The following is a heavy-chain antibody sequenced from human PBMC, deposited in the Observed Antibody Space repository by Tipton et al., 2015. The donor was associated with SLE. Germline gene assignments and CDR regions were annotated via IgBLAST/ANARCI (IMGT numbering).Heavy chain of an antibody. Sequence: SLRLSCAASGFTFSSYSMNWVRQAPGKGLEWVSYISSSSSTIYYADSVKGRFTISRDKAKNSLYLQMNSPRAEDTAVYYCAKPGLSRGVVGALGYWGQGTLVTVSS. J-gene: IGHJ4*02. CDR1: GFTFSSYS. V-gene: IGHV3-48*01. CDR2: ISSSSSTI. D-gene: IGHD1-26*01. CDR3: AKPGLSRGVVGALGY.